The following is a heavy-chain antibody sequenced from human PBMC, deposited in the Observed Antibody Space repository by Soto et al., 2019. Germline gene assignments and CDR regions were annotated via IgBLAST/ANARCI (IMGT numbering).Heavy chain of an antibody. CDR3: ARGRRGYSYGSDWFDP. J-gene: IGHJ5*02. V-gene: IGHV4-30-2*01. CDR1: GGSISSGGYS. D-gene: IGHD5-18*01. Sequence: SETLSLTCAVSGGSISSGGYSWSWIRQPPGKGLEWIGYIYHSGSTYYNPSLKSRVTISLDRSKNRFSLSLTSVTAADTALYYCARGRRGYSYGSDWFDPWGPGTPVTVSS. CDR2: IYHSGST.